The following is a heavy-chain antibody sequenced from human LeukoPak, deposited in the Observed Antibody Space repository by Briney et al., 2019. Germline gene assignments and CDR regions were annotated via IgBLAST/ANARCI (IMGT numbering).Heavy chain of an antibody. CDR3: TRDRYYDSTGYHSDY. D-gene: IGHD3-22*01. J-gene: IGHJ4*02. CDR2: IRSKAYGGTT. Sequence: GGSLRLSCTASGFTFGDYAMSWVRQAPGKGLEWVGFIRSKAYGGTTEYAASVKGRFIISRDDSKSIAYLQMNSLKTEDTAVYYCTRDRYYDSTGYHSDYWGQGTLVTVSS. CDR1: GFTFGDYA. V-gene: IGHV3-49*04.